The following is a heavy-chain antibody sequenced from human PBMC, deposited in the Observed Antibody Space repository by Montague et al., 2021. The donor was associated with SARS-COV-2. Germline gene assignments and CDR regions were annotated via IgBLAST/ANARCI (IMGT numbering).Heavy chain of an antibody. V-gene: IGHV4-34*01. CDR3: ARGLIVVVTAIPWYFDL. Sequence: SETLSLTCAVYGGSFSGYYWSWIRQPPRKGLEWIGEINHSGSTNYNPSLKSRGTISVDTSKNQFSLKLSSVTAADTAVYYCARGLIVVVTAIPWYFDLWGRGTLVTVSS. CDR1: GGSFSGYY. D-gene: IGHD2-21*02. CDR2: INHSGST. J-gene: IGHJ2*01.